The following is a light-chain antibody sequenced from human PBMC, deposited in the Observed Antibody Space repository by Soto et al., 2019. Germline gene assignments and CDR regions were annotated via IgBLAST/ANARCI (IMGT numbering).Light chain of an antibody. CDR1: QSISSY. V-gene: IGKV1-39*01. Sequence: DIQMTQSPSSLSASVVDIVSISCRASQSISSYLNWYQQKPGKAPKLLIYAASSLQSGVPSRFSGSGSGTDFTLTISSLQPEDFATYYCQQSYSTPPTFGQGTKVDIK. CDR2: AAS. J-gene: IGKJ1*01. CDR3: QQSYSTPPT.